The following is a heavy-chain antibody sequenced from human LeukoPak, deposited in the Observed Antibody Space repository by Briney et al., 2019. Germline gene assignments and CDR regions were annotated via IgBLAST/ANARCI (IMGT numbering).Heavy chain of an antibody. J-gene: IGHJ4*02. V-gene: IGHV3-53*01. CDR2: IYSGST. D-gene: IGHD4/OR15-4a*01. Sequence: PGPSLRLSCAASGFTVSSNSMSWVRQAPGKGLEWVSFIYSGSTHYSDSVNGRSTISRDNSTNTLYLPMNILRAAATAVDYCARRAGAYSHPYYYWGQGTLVTVSS. CDR3: ARRAGAYSHPYYY. CDR1: GFTVSSNS.